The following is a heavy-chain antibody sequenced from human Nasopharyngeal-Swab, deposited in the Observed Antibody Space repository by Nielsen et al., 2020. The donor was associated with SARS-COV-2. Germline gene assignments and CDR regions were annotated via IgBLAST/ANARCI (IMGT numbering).Heavy chain of an antibody. CDR2: IYYSGST. CDR1: GGSISSYY. Sequence: SETLSLTCTVSGGSISSYYWSWIRQHPGKGLEWIGYIYYSGSTNYNPSLKSRVTISVDTSKNQFSLKLSSVTAADTAVYYCAREGYYYDSSGPRGGYYYYYMDVWGKGTTVTVSS. D-gene: IGHD3-22*01. J-gene: IGHJ6*03. CDR3: AREGYYYDSSGPRGGYYYYYMDV. V-gene: IGHV4-59*01.